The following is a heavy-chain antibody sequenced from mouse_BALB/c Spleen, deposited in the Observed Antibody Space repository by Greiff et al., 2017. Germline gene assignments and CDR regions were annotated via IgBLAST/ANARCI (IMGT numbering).Heavy chain of an antibody. V-gene: IGHV5-12-2*01. J-gene: IGHJ4*01. CDR2: ISNGGGST. CDR3: ARHPVITTRGDYYAMDY. CDR1: GFTFSSYT. Sequence: EVQLVESGGGLVQPGGSLKLSCAASGFTFSSYTMSWVRQTPEKRLEWVAYISNGGGSTYYPDTVKGRFTISRDNAKNTLYLQMSSLKSEDTAMYYCARHPVITTRGDYYAMDYWGQGTSVTVSS. D-gene: IGHD2-4*01.